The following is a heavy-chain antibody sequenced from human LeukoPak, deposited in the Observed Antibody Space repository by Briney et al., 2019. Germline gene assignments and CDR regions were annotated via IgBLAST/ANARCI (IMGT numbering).Heavy chain of an antibody. CDR1: GFDFDDYM. CDR2: ISWDGGTT. CDR3: ARAGYGGVFDY. Sequence: SGGSLRLSCAASGFDFDDYMMHWVRQVPGKGLEWVSLISWDGGTTNYADSVKGRFTISRDNSKNSLYFLMNDLTAEDTAFYYCARAGYGGVFDYWGQGTLVTVSS. J-gene: IGHJ4*02. D-gene: IGHD4-23*01. V-gene: IGHV3-43D*04.